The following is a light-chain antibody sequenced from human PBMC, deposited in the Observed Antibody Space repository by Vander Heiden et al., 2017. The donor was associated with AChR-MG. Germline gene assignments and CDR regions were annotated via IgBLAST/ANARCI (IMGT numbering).Light chain of an antibody. CDR2: EVS. J-gene: IGLJ2*01. Sequence: QPALTQAPSASGSPGQSVTISCTGSSRDVGGYNYVSWYQQHPGKAPKLMIYEVSKRPSGVPDRFSGSKSGNTASLTVSGLQAEDEADYYCSSYAGSNIVVFGGGTKLTVL. CDR3: SSYAGSNIVV. V-gene: IGLV2-8*01. CDR1: SRDVGGYNY.